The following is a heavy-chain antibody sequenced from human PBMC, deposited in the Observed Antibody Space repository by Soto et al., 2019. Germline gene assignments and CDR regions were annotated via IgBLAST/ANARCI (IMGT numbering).Heavy chain of an antibody. V-gene: IGHV3-21*01. D-gene: IGHD5-18*01. J-gene: IGHJ4*02. CDR1: GFAFSSYS. Sequence: EVQLVESGGGLVKPGGSLRLSCAASGFAFSSYSMNWVRQAPGKGLEWVSSIGSSSSYIYYADSVKGRFTVSRDNAKNSLYLQMNSLRAEDTAVYYCVRDSYGYSYLGDYWGQGTLVTVSS. CDR2: IGSSSSYI. CDR3: VRDSYGYSYLGDY.